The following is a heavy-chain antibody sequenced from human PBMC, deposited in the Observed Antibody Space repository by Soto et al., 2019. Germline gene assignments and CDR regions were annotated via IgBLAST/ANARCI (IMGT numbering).Heavy chain of an antibody. CDR3: ARKINSSWGAFDI. J-gene: IGHJ3*02. V-gene: IGHV4-59*01. CDR1: GGSISSYY. CDR2: IYYSGST. D-gene: IGHD6-19*01. Sequence: SETLSLTCTVSGGSISSYYWSWIRQPPGKGLEWIGYIYYSGSTNYNPSLKSRVTISVDTSKNQFSLKLSSVTAADTAVYYCARKINSSWGAFDIWGQGTMVTVSS.